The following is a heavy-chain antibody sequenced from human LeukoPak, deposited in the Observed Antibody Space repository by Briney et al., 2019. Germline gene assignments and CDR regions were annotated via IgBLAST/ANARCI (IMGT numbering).Heavy chain of an antibody. CDR2: IKGDGSST. CDR1: GFTFSSYW. D-gene: IGHD3-16*01. CDR3: ARRGAASDAFDI. V-gene: IGHV3-74*01. J-gene: IGHJ3*02. Sequence: GGSLRLSCAASGFTFSSYWMHWVRQAPGEGLVWVSRIKGDGSSTAYADSVKGRFTISRDNAKNSLFLQMNSLRAEDTAVYYCARRGAASDAFDIWGQGTVVTASS.